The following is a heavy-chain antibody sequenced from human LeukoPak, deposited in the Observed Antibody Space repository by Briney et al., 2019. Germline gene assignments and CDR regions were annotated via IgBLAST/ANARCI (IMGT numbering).Heavy chain of an antibody. CDR2: IIPVFETT. V-gene: IGHV1-69*06. J-gene: IGHJ3*01. CDR1: GGIFISYG. Sequence: ASVKVSCKSSGGIFISYGINWVRQAPGQGLEWMGGIIPVFETTNYAQKFQGRVTITADKSTSTAYMDLSSLRSEDTAVYYCARKKADAFDVWGQGTMVTVSS. CDR3: ARKKADAFDV.